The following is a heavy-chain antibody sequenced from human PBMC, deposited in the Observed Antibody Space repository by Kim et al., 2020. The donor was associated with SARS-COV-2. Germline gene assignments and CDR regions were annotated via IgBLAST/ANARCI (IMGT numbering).Heavy chain of an antibody. Sequence: ASVKVSCKASGYTFTSYGLSWVRQAPGQGLEWMGWISAYNGHTNYAQKLQGRVTMTTDTSTSTAYMELRSLRSDDTAVYFCARDGTAAAGTIVDYWGQGTLVTVSS. CDR1: GYTFTSYG. CDR3: ARDGTAAAGTIVDY. V-gene: IGHV1-18*01. J-gene: IGHJ4*02. CDR2: ISAYNGHT. D-gene: IGHD6-13*01.